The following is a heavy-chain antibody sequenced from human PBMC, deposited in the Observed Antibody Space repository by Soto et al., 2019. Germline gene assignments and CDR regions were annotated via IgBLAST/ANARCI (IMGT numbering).Heavy chain of an antibody. CDR1: GFTFSSSG. D-gene: IGHD1-20*01. Sequence: GGSLRLSCAASGFTFSSSGMHWVRQAPGKGLEWVAVISYDGSNKFYADSVKGRFTISRDNFRNTLYLQMNSLRAEDTAVYYCAKEFHSWNSFDYWGQGTLVTVSS. V-gene: IGHV3-30*18. CDR3: AKEFHSWNSFDY. CDR2: ISYDGSNK. J-gene: IGHJ4*02.